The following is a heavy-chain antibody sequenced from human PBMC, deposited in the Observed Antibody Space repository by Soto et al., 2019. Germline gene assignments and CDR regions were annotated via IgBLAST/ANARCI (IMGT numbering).Heavy chain of an antibody. D-gene: IGHD4-4*01. J-gene: IGHJ4*02. V-gene: IGHV3-23*01. Sequence: GGSLRLSCVASGFTFKAYAMGWVRQAPGKGLEWVSSITATNGSTYYADSVRGRFTISRDNSRNSLFLQMNGLRPEDSALYYCAKDEGTSSTVFDYWGQGTLVTVSS. CDR1: GFTFKAYA. CDR2: ITATNGST. CDR3: AKDEGTSSTVFDY.